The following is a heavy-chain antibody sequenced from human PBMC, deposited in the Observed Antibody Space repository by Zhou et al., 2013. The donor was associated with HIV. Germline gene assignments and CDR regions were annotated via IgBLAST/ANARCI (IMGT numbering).Heavy chain of an antibody. CDR2: ISHNSQT. V-gene: IGHV1-18*01. D-gene: IGHD5-12*01. Sequence: QVQLVQSGAEVKKPGASVKVSCKASGYTFTNYGISWVRQAPGQGLEWIAWISHNSQTNYAQKFQGRVTMTTDTSTTTVYMEVRSLRSDDTAVYYCARVDEVATVLCDYWGQGTLVTVSS. CDR1: GYTFTNYG. J-gene: IGHJ4*02. CDR3: ARVDEVATVLCDY.